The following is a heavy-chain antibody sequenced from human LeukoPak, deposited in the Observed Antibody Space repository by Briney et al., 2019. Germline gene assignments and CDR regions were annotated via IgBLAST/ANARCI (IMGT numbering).Heavy chain of an antibody. V-gene: IGHV3-20*04. Sequence: GGSLRLSCASPRFTFDDYGMSWVRPSPRKRLDSVSDIIWNSGSTGYADSVKGRFTISRDNAKNSMYLQTNSLRAEHMASYYCARAFAAPEGSGSYSCYGMDVRGQGPTVTVSS. CDR1: RFTFDDYG. CDR3: ARAFAAPEGSGSYSCYGMDV. CDR2: IIWNSGST. J-gene: IGHJ6*02. D-gene: IGHD3-10*01.